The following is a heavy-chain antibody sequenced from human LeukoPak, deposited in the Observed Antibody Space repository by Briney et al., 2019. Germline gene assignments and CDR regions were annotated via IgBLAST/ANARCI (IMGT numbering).Heavy chain of an antibody. V-gene: IGHV1-46*01. D-gene: IGHD5-24*01. Sequence: ASVKVSCKASGYTFTSYYIHWVRQAPGQGLQWMGIINPSGGSTSYAQNAQKFQGRVTMTSDTSTSTAYMELSSLRSEDTAVYYCARGERDFDYWGQGTLVTVSS. CDR3: ARGERDFDY. CDR2: INPSGGST. CDR1: GYTFTSYY. J-gene: IGHJ4*02.